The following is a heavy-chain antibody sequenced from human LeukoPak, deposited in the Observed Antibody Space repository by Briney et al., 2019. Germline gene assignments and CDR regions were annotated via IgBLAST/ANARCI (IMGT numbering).Heavy chain of an antibody. CDR2: IYYSGRT. V-gene: IGHV4-39*01. J-gene: IGHJ3*02. D-gene: IGHD3-22*01. CDR1: GGSISSSSYY. CDR3: ARFVRYYYDSSGYYDAFDI. Sequence: PSETLSLTCTVSGGSISSSSYYWGWIRQPPGKGLEWIVCIYYSGRTYYNPSLKSRVTISVDTSKNQFSLKLSSVTAADTAVYYCARFVRYYYDSSGYYDAFDIWGQGTMVTVSS.